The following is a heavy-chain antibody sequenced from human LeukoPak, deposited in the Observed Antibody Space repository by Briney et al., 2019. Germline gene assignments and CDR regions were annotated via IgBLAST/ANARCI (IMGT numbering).Heavy chain of an antibody. V-gene: IGHV5-51*01. CDR3: AGVPTYYYDSSGHGGVYYFDY. Sequence: HGESLKISCKGSGYSFTSYWIGWVRQMPGKGLEWMGIIYPGDSDTRYSPSFQGQVTISADKSISTAYLQWSSLKASDTAMYYCAGVPTYYYDSSGHGGVYYFDYWGQGTLVTVSS. D-gene: IGHD3-22*01. CDR2: IYPGDSDT. J-gene: IGHJ4*02. CDR1: GYSFTSYW.